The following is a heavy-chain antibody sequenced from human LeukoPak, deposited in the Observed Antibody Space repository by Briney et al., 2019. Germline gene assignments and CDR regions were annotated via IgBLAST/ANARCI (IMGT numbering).Heavy chain of an antibody. CDR2: INPNSGGT. CDR1: GYTFTGYY. D-gene: IGHD6-19*01. J-gene: IGHJ1*01. V-gene: IGHV1-2*02. Sequence: GASVKVSCKASGYTFTGYYMHWVRQAPGQGLEWMGWINPNSGGTNYAQKFQGRVTMTRDTSISTAYIELSRLRSDDTAVYYCARVWSSGWYWGYFQHWGQGTLVTVSS. CDR3: ARVWSSGWYWGYFQH.